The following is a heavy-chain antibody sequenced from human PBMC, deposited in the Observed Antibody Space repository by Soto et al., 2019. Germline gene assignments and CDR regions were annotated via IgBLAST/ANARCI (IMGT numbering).Heavy chain of an antibody. CDR2: IWYDGSNK. V-gene: IGHV3-33*01. J-gene: IGHJ4*02. D-gene: IGHD2-15*01. Sequence: QVQLVESGGGVVQPGRSLRLSCAASGFTFSSYGMHWVRQAPGKGLEWVAVIWYDGSNKYYADSVKGRFTISRDNSKNPLYLQMKSLRPEDTAVYYCARAPCSGGSCYYRDYFDYWGQGTLVSVSS. CDR1: GFTFSSYG. CDR3: ARAPCSGGSCYYRDYFDY.